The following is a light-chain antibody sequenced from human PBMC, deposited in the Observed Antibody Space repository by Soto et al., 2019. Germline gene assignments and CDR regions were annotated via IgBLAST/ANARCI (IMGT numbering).Light chain of an antibody. J-gene: IGKJ1*01. V-gene: IGKV3-15*01. CDR1: QSVSSN. Sequence: EIVMTQSPATLSLSQGEKATLSCRPSQSVSSNLAWYNQKPGQAPRLLISGASTRATRIPARFSGSGSGTEFTITIISLQSEDFAVYYCQQYNNWPSWTFGQGTKVEIK. CDR2: GAS. CDR3: QQYNNWPSWT.